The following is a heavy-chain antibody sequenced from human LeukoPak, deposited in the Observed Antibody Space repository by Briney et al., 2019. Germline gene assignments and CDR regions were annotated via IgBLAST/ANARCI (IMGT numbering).Heavy chain of an antibody. V-gene: IGHV3-11*04. J-gene: IGHJ5*02. CDR2: ISSSGSTI. CDR1: GFTFSDYY. D-gene: IGHD5-18*01. CDR3: AREFSYGQYNWFDP. Sequence: GGSLRLSCAASGFTFSDYYMSWIRQAPGKGLEWVSYISSSGSTIYYADSVKGRFTISRDNAKNSLYLQMNSLRAEDTAVYYCAREFSYGQYNWFDPRGQGTLVTVSS.